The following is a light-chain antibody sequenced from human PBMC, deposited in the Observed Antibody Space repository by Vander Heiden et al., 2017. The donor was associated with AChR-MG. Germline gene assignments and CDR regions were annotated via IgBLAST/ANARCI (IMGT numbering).Light chain of an antibody. CDR1: QGINNY. CDR2: AAA. Sequence: THLTQSPSSLSASVGDRVTIPCRASQGINNYLAWYQQKPGKAPRLLMYAAATLQTGVPSRFSGSGFGTDFTLTISSLQPEDIATYYCQQLNSYPFTFGQGTRLQIK. V-gene: IGKV1-9*01. CDR3: QQLNSYPFT. J-gene: IGKJ5*01.